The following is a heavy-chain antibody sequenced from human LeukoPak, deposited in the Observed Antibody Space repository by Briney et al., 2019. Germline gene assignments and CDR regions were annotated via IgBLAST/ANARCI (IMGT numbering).Heavy chain of an antibody. CDR1: GFTFSSYA. CDR3: ARGPLRYFDWLFPYPFDY. J-gene: IGHJ4*02. Sequence: PGRSLRLSCAASGFTFSSYAMHWVRQAPGKGLEWVAVISYDGSNKYYADSVKGRFTISRDNSKNTLYLQMNSLRAEDTAVYYCARGPLRYFDWLFPYPFDYWGQGTLVTVSS. CDR2: ISYDGSNK. V-gene: IGHV3-30*01. D-gene: IGHD3-9*01.